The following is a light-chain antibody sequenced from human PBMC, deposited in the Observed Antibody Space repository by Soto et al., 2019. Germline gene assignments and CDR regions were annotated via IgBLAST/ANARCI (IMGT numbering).Light chain of an antibody. V-gene: IGKV1-9*01. CDR1: QGISTS. CDR3: QQLNAYPLT. J-gene: IGKJ4*01. Sequence: DLQLTQSPSLLSASVGDRVTITCRASQGISTSLAWYQQTSGKAPKLLISAASTLQRGVPSRFSGSGSGTQFTLTISSLQPEDFATYYCQQLNAYPLTFGGGTRVEIK. CDR2: AAS.